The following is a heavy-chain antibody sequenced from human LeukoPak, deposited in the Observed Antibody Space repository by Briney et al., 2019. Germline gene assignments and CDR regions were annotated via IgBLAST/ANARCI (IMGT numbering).Heavy chain of an antibody. J-gene: IGHJ4*02. Sequence: GGSLRLSCAASGFTFSSYEMNWVRQAPGKGLEWVSYISSSGSTIYYADSVKGRFTISRDDAKNSLYLQMNSLRAEDTTVYYCARDGVVGATKADYWGQGTLVTVSS. D-gene: IGHD1-26*01. CDR3: ARDGVVGATKADY. CDR2: ISSSGSTI. CDR1: GFTFSSYE. V-gene: IGHV3-48*03.